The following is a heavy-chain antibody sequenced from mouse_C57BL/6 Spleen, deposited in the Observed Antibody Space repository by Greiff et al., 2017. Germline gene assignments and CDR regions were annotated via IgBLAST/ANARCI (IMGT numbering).Heavy chain of an antibody. V-gene: IGHV1-80*01. CDR2: IYPGDGAT. J-gene: IGHJ1*03. CDR1: GYAFSSYW. Sequence: VQLQQSGAELVKPGASVKISCKASGYAFSSYWMNWVKQRPGKGLEWIGQIYPGDGATNYNGKFKGKATLTADKSSSTAYMQLSSLTSEDSAVYFCARSYGSSYYWYFDVWGTGTTVTVSS. CDR3: ARSYGSSYYWYFDV. D-gene: IGHD1-1*01.